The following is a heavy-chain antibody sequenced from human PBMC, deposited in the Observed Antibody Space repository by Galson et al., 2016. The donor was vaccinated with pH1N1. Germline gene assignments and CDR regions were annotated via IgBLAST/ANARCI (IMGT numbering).Heavy chain of an antibody. CDR1: GYTFTRYG. Sequence: SVKVSCKASGYTFTRYGITWVRQAPGQGLEWMGWISAYNGNTKYAQKVQGRVTMTTDTSTSTAYMELRTLRSDDTAVYYCARDSRGGNWKYGFDVWGQGTTVTVSS. D-gene: IGHD2-15*01. V-gene: IGHV1-18*01. J-gene: IGHJ6*02. CDR2: ISAYNGNT. CDR3: ARDSRGGNWKYGFDV.